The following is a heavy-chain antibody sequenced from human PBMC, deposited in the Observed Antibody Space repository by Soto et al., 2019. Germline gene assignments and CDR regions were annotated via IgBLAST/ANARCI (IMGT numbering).Heavy chain of an antibody. J-gene: IGHJ4*02. CDR3: ARVLSGYLAY. D-gene: IGHD3-22*01. Sequence: GGSLRLSCAASGFTFSSYDMHWVRQATGKGLEWVSVIDSAGDTYYPGSVKGRFTISRENAKNSLYLQMNSLRAEDTAVYYCARVLSGYLAYWGQGTLVTVSS. CDR1: GFTFSSYD. CDR2: IDSAGDT. V-gene: IGHV3-13*01.